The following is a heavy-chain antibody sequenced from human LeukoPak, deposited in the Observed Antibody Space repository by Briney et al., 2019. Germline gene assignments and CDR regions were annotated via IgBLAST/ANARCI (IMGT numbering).Heavy chain of an antibody. Sequence: SETLSLTCAVYGGSFSGYYWSWIRQPPGKGLEWIGEINHSGSTNYNPSLKSRVTISVDTSKNQFSLKLSSVTAADTAVYYCARGRGITMVRGREVFDYWGQGTLVTVSS. V-gene: IGHV4-34*01. CDR1: GGSFSGYY. CDR2: INHSGST. D-gene: IGHD3-10*01. J-gene: IGHJ4*02. CDR3: ARGRGITMVRGREVFDY.